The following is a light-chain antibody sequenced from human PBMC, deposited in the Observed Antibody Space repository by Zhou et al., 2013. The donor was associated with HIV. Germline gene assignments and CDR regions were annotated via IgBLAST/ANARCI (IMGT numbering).Light chain of an antibody. V-gene: IGKV3-20*01. Sequence: EIVLTQSPGTLSLSPGERATLSCRASQSVNNNYLAWYQQKPGQAPRLLIYGASSRATGITDRLSGSGSGTDFTLTISRLEPEDFAMYYCQQYGSSPATFGLGTKVDIK. CDR1: QSVNNNY. CDR2: GAS. J-gene: IGKJ1*01. CDR3: QQYGSSPAT.